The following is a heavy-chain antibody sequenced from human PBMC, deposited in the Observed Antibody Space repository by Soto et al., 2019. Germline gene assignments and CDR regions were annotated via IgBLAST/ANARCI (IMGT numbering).Heavy chain of an antibody. Sequence: PSETLSLTCTVSNDSITSGTFYWRWIRQPPGKGLEWIGNIYYTGSTYYNPSLKSRVTISVDTSKNEFSLNLRSVTAADSAVYYCARVSRRDYYYGMDVWGQGTTVTVSS. V-gene: IGHV4-30-4*01. CDR1: NDSITSGTFY. CDR2: IYYTGST. J-gene: IGHJ6*02. CDR3: ARVSRRDYYYGMDV.